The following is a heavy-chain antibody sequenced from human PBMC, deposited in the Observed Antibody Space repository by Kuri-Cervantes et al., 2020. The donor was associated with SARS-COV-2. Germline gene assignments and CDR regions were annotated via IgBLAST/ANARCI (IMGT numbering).Heavy chain of an antibody. J-gene: IGHJ5*02. V-gene: IGHV4-61*05. Sequence: SETLSLTCTVSGGSIRSSSHHWVWIRQPPGKGLEWIGYIYYSGSTNYNPSLKSRVTISVDRSKNQFSLKVRSVTAADTAVYFCARRTRNWFDPWGQGTPVTVSS. CDR1: GGSIRSSSHH. D-gene: IGHD3-3*01. CDR3: ARRTRNWFDP. CDR2: IYYSGST.